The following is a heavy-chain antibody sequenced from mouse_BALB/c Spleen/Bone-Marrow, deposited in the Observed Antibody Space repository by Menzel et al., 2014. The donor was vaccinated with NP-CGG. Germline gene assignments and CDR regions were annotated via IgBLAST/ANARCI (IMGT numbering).Heavy chain of an antibody. Sequence: QVQLQQSGVELVRPGVSVKISCKGSGYTFTDYAMHWVKQSHAESLEWIGVINTYFGDISYNQKFKGKATIAVDKTSRTGYMELARLTAEDSAIYYCARGYSNNYAMDYWGQGTSVTVSS. V-gene: IGHV1S137*01. CDR3: ARGYSNNYAMDY. CDR2: INTYFGDI. J-gene: IGHJ4*01. D-gene: IGHD2-5*01. CDR1: GYTFTDYA.